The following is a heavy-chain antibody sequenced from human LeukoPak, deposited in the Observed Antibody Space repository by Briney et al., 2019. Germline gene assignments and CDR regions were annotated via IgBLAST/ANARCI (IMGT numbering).Heavy chain of an antibody. CDR2: VNSNSGDT. V-gene: IGHV1-2*02. J-gene: IGHJ5*01. D-gene: IGHD1-26*01. CDR3: ARASGSYWWFDS. Sequence: ASVKVSCKASGYTFTGYCLHWVRQAPGQGLEWMGCVNSNSGDTNYAQKFQGSVTMTRDTSISTVYMELSRLRSDDTAVYYCARASGSYWWFDSWGQGTLVTVSS. CDR1: GYTFTGYC.